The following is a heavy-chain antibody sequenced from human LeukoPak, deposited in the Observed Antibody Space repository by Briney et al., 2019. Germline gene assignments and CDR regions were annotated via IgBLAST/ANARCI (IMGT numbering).Heavy chain of an antibody. CDR1: GGTFSSYA. Sequence: WASVKVSCKASGGTFSSYAISWVRQAPGQGVEWMGGIIPIFGTANYAQKFQGRVTITTDESTSTAYMELSSLRSEDTAVYYCARAPEYYYGSGSYYAFDIWGQGTMVTVSS. V-gene: IGHV1-69*05. J-gene: IGHJ3*02. CDR3: ARAPEYYYGSGSYYAFDI. D-gene: IGHD3-10*01. CDR2: IIPIFGTA.